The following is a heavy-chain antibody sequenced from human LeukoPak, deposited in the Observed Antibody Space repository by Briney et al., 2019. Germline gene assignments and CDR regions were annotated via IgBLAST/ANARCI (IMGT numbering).Heavy chain of an antibody. CDR2: MSYDGSNK. D-gene: IGHD3-10*01. J-gene: IGHJ4*02. CDR3: ARDEQHGELSY. Sequence: AGGSLRLSCAASGFTFSSYGMHWVRQAPGKGLEWVAVMSYDGSNKYYADSVKGRFTISRDNSKNTLYLQMNSLRAEDTAVYYCARDEQHGELSYWGQGTLVTVSS. CDR1: GFTFSSYG. V-gene: IGHV3-30*03.